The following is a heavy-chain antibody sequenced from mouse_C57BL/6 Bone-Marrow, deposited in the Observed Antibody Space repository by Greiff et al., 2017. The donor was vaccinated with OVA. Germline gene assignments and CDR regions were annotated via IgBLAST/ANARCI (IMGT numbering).Heavy chain of an antibody. Sequence: EVQLQQSGPGLAKPSQTLSLTCSVSGYSFTSYYLNWIRKFPGNKLEYIGSISYSGSTYYNPSLKSRISITRATSKYQYSLQLNSVTTEDAATYACERGIATVVKAYFDYWGQGTTLTGSS. J-gene: IGHJ2*01. CDR1: GYSFTSYY. D-gene: IGHD1-1*01. CDR3: ERGIATVVKAYFDY. V-gene: IGHV3-8*01. CDR2: ISYSGST.